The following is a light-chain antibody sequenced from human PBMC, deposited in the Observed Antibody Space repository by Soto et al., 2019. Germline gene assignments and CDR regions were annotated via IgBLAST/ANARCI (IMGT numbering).Light chain of an antibody. Sequence: QSALTQPASVSGSPGQSITISCTGTSSDVGGYNYVSWYQQHPGKAPKLLIYDVSNRPSGVSNRFSGSKSGNTASLTISGLQDEDEADYYCCYYTTSSTVVFGGGTKVTVL. CDR2: DVS. CDR3: CYYTTSSTVV. V-gene: IGLV2-14*03. J-gene: IGLJ2*01. CDR1: SSDVGGYNY.